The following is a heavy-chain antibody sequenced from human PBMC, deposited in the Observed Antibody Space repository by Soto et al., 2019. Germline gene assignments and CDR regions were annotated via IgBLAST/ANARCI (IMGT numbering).Heavy chain of an antibody. CDR3: ARMANSTFEF. D-gene: IGHD2-2*01. CDR2: TYYRSKWYT. Sequence: PSQTLSLTCAISVDSVSNNGAACEFIMQSPTRGLEWLGRTYYRSKWYTEYTVSVKSRISINADTSKNQFSLQLSSVIPEDTAVYYCARMANSTFEFWGQGALVTVSS. CDR1: VDSVSNNGAA. V-gene: IGHV6-1*01. J-gene: IGHJ4*02.